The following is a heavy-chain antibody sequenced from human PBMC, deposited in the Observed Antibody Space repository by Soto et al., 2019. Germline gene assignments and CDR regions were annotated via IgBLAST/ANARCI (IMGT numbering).Heavy chain of an antibody. V-gene: IGHV4-4*02. CDR1: GGSISSSNW. CDR2: IYHSGST. D-gene: IGHD6-25*01. J-gene: IGHJ5*02. CDR3: ARVPRLAAAGGWVEP. Sequence: SETLPLTCSVSGGSISSSNWWSWVRQPPGKGVEWIGEIYHSGSTNYNPSLKSRVTISVDKSKNQFSLKLSSVTVADTAVYYCARVPRLAAAGGWVEPWGQGSLVT.